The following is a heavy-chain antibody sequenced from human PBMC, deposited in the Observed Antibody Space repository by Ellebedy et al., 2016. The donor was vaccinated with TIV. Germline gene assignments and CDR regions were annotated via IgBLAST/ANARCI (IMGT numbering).Heavy chain of an antibody. Sequence: ASVKVSCXASGYTFTSYGISWVRQAPGQGLEWMGWISAYNGNTNYAQKLQGRVTMTTDTSTSTAYMELRSLRSEDTAVYYCARDPVPYYYDSSGYSRAFDIWGQGTMVTVSS. V-gene: IGHV1-18*01. J-gene: IGHJ3*02. CDR3: ARDPVPYYYDSSGYSRAFDI. CDR1: GYTFTSYG. CDR2: ISAYNGNT. D-gene: IGHD3-22*01.